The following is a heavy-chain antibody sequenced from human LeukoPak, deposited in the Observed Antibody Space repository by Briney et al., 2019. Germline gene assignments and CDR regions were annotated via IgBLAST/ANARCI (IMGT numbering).Heavy chain of an antibody. D-gene: IGHD5-24*01. CDR1: GITGSPFSSHW. CDR3: AIDRWYVMDV. J-gene: IGHJ6*02. V-gene: IGHV3-74*03. Sequence: GGSLRLSCAASGITGSPFSSHWLHWVRQAPGKGLMWVAHINDDGTTTTYADSVEGRFTISRDNAKTTLFLQMDSLRAEDTALYYCAIDRWYVMDVWGQGTTVTVSS. CDR2: INDDGTTT.